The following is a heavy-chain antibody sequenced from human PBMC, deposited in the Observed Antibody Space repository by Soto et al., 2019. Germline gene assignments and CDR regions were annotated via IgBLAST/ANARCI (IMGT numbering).Heavy chain of an antibody. J-gene: IGHJ6*02. Sequence: ASVKVSCKASGYTFTGYYMHWVRQAPGQGLEWMGWINPNSGGTNYAQKFQGWVTMTRDTSISTAYMELSRLRSDDTAVYYCAREVVVPAPYYYYGMDVWGQGTTVTVS. D-gene: IGHD2-2*01. V-gene: IGHV1-2*04. CDR2: INPNSGGT. CDR1: GYTFTGYY. CDR3: AREVVVPAPYYYYGMDV.